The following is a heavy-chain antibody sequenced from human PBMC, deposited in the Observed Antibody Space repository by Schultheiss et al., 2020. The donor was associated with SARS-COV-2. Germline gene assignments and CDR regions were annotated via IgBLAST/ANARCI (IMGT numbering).Heavy chain of an antibody. CDR1: GFTVSSNY. CDR2: IYSCGST. CDR3: AKGRRYFDWLRVSGDAFDI. D-gene: IGHD3-9*01. V-gene: IGHV3-66*03. Sequence: GGSLRLSCAASGFTVSSNYMSWVRQAPGKGLEWVSVIYSCGSTYYADSVKGRFTISRDNSKNTLYLQMNSLRAEDTAVYYCAKGRRYFDWLRVSGDAFDIWGQGTMVTVSS. J-gene: IGHJ3*02.